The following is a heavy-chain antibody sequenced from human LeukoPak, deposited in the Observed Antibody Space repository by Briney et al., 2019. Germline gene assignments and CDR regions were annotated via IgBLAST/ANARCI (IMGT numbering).Heavy chain of an antibody. J-gene: IGHJ5*02. Sequence: GGSLRLSCTASGFTFGDYAMSWFRQAPGKGLEWVGFIRSKAYGGTTEYAASVKGRFTISRDDSKSIAYLQMNSLKTEDTAVYYCTRDQTITAMVKKGFGPWGQGTLVTVSS. V-gene: IGHV3-49*03. CDR1: GFTFGDYA. CDR2: IRSKAYGGTT. D-gene: IGHD5-18*01. CDR3: TRDQTITAMVKKGFGP.